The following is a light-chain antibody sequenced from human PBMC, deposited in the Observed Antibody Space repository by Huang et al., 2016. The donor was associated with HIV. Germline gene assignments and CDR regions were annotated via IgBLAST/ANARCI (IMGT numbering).Light chain of an antibody. CDR2: AAS. Sequence: DIQMTQSPSSLSASVGDRVTITCRESQSINTYLNWFQQKPGKAPKVLISAASTWQSGVPSRFSGGGSGTHFTLTITSLQPEDFATYYCQQTYTGVTFGQGTKVEIK. CDR3: QQTYTGVT. J-gene: IGKJ1*01. V-gene: IGKV1-39*01. CDR1: QSINTY.